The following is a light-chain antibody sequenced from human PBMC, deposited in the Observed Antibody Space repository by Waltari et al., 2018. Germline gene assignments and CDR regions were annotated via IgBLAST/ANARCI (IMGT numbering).Light chain of an antibody. J-gene: IGLJ2*01. Sequence: QSALTQPASVSGSPGQSITISCTGTSSDVGGYNYVSWYHQHPGKAPKLMISDVSKRPSGVSNRFSGSKSGNTASLTISGLQAEDEADYYCSSYTSGTTVVFGGGTKLTVL. V-gene: IGLV2-14*01. CDR2: DVS. CDR1: SSDVGGYNY. CDR3: SSYTSGTTVV.